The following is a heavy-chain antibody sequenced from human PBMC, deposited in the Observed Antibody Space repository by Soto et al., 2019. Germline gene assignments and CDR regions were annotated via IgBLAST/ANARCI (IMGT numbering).Heavy chain of an antibody. CDR1: GGPFSSYA. J-gene: IGHJ4*02. D-gene: IGHD3-22*01. Sequence: SVKVSCKASGGPFSSYAISWVRQAPGQGLEWMGGIIPIFGTANYAQKFQGRVTITADKSTSTAYMELSSLRSEDTAVYYCASGDLTYYYDSSGYGPHDYWGQRTLVTVSS. V-gene: IGHV1-69*06. CDR2: IIPIFGTA. CDR3: ASGDLTYYYDSSGYGPHDY.